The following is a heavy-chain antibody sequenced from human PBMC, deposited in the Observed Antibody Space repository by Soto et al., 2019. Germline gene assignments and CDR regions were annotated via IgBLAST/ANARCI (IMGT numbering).Heavy chain of an antibody. J-gene: IGHJ3*02. V-gene: IGHV4-59*01. CDR2: IYYSGST. CDR1: GGSISGYY. D-gene: IGHD3-9*01. CDR3: AREDDILTGYYISAAFDI. Sequence: SETLSLTCTVSGGSISGYYWSWIRQPPGKGLEWIGYIYYSGSTNYNPSLKSRVTISVDTSKNQFSLKLSSVTAADTAVYYCAREDDILTGYYISAAFDIWGQGTMVTVSS.